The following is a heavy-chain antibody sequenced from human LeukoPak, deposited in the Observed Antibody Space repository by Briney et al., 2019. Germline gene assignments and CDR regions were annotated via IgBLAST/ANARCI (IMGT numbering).Heavy chain of an antibody. CDR3: ARDREDYGDPYYFDY. Sequence: SETLSLTCTVSGGSISSGDYYWSWIRRPPGKGLEWIGYIYYSGSTYYNPSLKSRVTISVDTSKNQFSLKLSSVTAADTAVYYCARDREDYGDPYYFDYWGQGTLVTVSS. CDR2: IYYSGST. J-gene: IGHJ4*02. CDR1: GGSISSGDYY. D-gene: IGHD4-17*01. V-gene: IGHV4-30-4*01.